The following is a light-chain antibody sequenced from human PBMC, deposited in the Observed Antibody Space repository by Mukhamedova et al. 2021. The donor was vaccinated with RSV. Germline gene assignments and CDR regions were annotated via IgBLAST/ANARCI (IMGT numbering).Light chain of an antibody. CDR3: GSFKGSSAPYV. V-gene: IGLV2-14*01. CDR2: DVT. Sequence: YVSWFQHHPGKAPRLLIYDVTVRPAGISNRFSGSKSGNTASRSISGFQAEAEVFYFCGSFKGSSAPYVFGQGTKV. CDR1: Y. J-gene: IGLJ1*01.